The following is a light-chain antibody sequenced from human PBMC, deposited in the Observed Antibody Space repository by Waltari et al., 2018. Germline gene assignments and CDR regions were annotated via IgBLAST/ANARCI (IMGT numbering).Light chain of an antibody. Sequence: QSGLTQPASVSGSPGQSITISCTGTSSDVGNYNLVSWYQQYPGKAPKLMVYEVTKRTSCVSDRFSGSKSGNTASLTIYGLQSEDEADYYCCSYAGLGIYVFGTGTKVTVL. CDR1: SSDVGNYNL. CDR2: EVT. V-gene: IGLV2-23*02. J-gene: IGLJ1*01. CDR3: CSYAGLGIYV.